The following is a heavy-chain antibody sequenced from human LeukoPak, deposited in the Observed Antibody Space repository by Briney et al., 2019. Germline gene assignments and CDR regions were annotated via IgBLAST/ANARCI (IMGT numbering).Heavy chain of an antibody. V-gene: IGHV4-30-4*08. J-gene: IGHJ4*02. Sequence: SGPTLVKPSQTLSLTCTVSGGSISSGDYYWSWIRQPPGKGLEWIGYIYYSGSTYYNPSLKSRVTISVDTSKNQFSLKPSSVTAADTAVYYCARAGFWSGYLDYWGQGTLVTVSS. D-gene: IGHD3-3*01. CDR3: ARAGFWSGYLDY. CDR2: IYYSGST. CDR1: GGSISSGDYY.